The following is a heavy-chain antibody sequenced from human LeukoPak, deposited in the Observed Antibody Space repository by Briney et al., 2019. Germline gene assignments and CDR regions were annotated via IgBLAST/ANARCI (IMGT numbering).Heavy chain of an antibody. Sequence: PGGSLRLSCAASGFSFSDYSMTWVRQAPGKALEWASSISGNSFHIFYADSVKGRFTISRDNAYKSLYLQLNSLRAEDTAVYYCASGTIVGARGADNWGQGTLVTVSS. CDR1: GFSFSDYS. V-gene: IGHV3-21*01. CDR2: ISGNSFHI. D-gene: IGHD1-26*01. J-gene: IGHJ4*02. CDR3: ASGTIVGARGADN.